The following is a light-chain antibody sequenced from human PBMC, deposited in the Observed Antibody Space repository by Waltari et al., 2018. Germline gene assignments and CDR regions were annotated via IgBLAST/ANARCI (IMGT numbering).Light chain of an antibody. CDR2: DVS. Sequence: EIMLTQSPGTLSLSAGDRATLSCRASQRIYSNYLAWYQQKRGQAPRLLIFDVSSRATGIPDRFSGSGAGTDFTITISRLEPEDFAIYYCQQYHSTPVTFGQGTTVEIK. J-gene: IGKJ1*01. V-gene: IGKV3-20*01. CDR1: QRIYSNY. CDR3: QQYHSTPVT.